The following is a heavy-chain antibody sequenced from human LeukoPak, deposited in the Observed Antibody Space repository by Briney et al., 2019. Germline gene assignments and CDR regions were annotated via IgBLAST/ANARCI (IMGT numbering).Heavy chain of an antibody. CDR3: ASPRSSHWYGVYAFDI. V-gene: IGHV4-34*01. J-gene: IGHJ3*02. Sequence: SETPSLTCAVYGGSFSGYYWSWIRQPPGKGLEWIGEINHSGATSSNPSLKSRVTISMDTSKNQFSLKLTSVTAADTAMYYCASPRSSHWYGVYAFDIWGQGTMVTVSS. CDR1: GGSFSGYY. CDR2: INHSGAT. D-gene: IGHD6-19*01.